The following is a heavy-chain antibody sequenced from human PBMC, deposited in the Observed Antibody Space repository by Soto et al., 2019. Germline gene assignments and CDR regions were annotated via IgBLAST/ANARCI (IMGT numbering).Heavy chain of an antibody. CDR3: ARLTTHCSGGSCYPNWFDP. CDR1: GYTFTSYG. J-gene: IGHJ5*02. Sequence: VASVKVSCKASGYTFTSYGISWVRQAPGQGLEWMGWISAYNGNTNYAQKLQGRVTMTTDTSTSTAYMELRSLRSDDTAVYYCARLTTHCSGGSCYPNWFDPWGQGTLVTVSS. V-gene: IGHV1-18*04. D-gene: IGHD2-15*01. CDR2: ISAYNGNT.